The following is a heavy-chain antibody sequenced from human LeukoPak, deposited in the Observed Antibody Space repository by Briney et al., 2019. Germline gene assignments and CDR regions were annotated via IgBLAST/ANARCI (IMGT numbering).Heavy chain of an antibody. CDR3: ARELWDYDILTGYWRYFDY. CDR1: GGSISSYY. J-gene: IGHJ4*02. D-gene: IGHD3-9*01. V-gene: IGHV4-4*07. CDR2: IYTSGST. Sequence: SETLSLTCTVSGGSISSYYWSWIRQPAGKGLEWIGRIYTSGSTNYNPSLKSRVTISVDTSKNQFSLKLSSVTAADTAVYYCARELWDYDILTGYWRYFDYWGQGTLVTVSS.